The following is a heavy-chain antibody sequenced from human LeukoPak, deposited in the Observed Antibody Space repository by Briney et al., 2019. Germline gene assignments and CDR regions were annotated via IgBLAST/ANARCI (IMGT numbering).Heavy chain of an antibody. CDR1: GFTFSSYA. V-gene: IGHV3-23*01. CDR2: ISGSGGST. D-gene: IGHD2-15*01. CDR3: ARLGARYCSGGSCYSLDY. J-gene: IGHJ4*02. Sequence: GGSLRLSCAASGFTFSSYAMSWVRQAPGKGLEWVSAISGSGGSTYYADSVKDRFTISRDNSKNTLYLQMNSLRAEDTAVYYCARLGARYCSGGSCYSLDYWGQGTLVTVSS.